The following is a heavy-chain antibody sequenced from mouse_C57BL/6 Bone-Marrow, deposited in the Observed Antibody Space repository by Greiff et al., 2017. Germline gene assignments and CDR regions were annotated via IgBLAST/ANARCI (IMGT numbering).Heavy chain of an antibody. CDR2: IYPGGGYT. J-gene: IGHJ4*01. V-gene: IGHV1-63*01. CDR1: GYTFTNYW. Sequence: VQLQQSGAELVRPGTSVKMSCKASGYTFTNYWIGWAKQRPGHGLEWIGDIYPGGGYTNYNEQFKGTATLTADKSSSTAYMQFSSLTSEDSAIYYCARRGWLLLEDHAMDYWGQGTSVTVSS. D-gene: IGHD2-3*01. CDR3: ARRGWLLLEDHAMDY.